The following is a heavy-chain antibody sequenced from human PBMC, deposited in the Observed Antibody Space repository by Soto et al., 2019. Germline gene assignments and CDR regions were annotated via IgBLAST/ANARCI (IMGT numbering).Heavy chain of an antibody. D-gene: IGHD6-13*01. J-gene: IGHJ4*02. CDR1: GFTFSDYY. V-gene: IGHV3-11*05. Sequence: GGSLRLCCAASGFTFSDYYMSWIRQAPGKGLEWVSYISSSSSYTNYADSVKGRFTISRDNAKNSLYLQMNSLRAEDTVVYYCARDNFGAAAGAGYWGQGTLVTVSS. CDR3: ARDNFGAAAGAGY. CDR2: ISSSSSYT.